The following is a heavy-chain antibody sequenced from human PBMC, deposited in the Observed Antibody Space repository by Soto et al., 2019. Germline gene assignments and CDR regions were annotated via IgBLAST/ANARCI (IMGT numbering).Heavy chain of an antibody. J-gene: IGHJ4*02. Sequence: QVQLVESGGGVVRPGRSLRLTCAASGFTFRNYGMHWVRQAPGKGLEWVAVISHDGSDKYYADSMKGRFIISRDNSENMLYLRMNSLRADDTAVYFCARADGPLPVTLLGFWGQGTLVTVSS. CDR3: ARADGPLPVTLLGF. CDR1: GFTFRNYG. V-gene: IGHV3-30*03. D-gene: IGHD5-18*01. CDR2: ISHDGSDK.